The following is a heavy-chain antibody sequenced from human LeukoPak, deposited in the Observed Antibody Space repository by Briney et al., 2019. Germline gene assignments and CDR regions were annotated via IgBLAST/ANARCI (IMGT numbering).Heavy chain of an antibody. J-gene: IGHJ3*02. Sequence: GGSLRLSCAASGFTFSSYEMNRVRQAPGKGLEWVSYISSSGSTIYYADSVKGRFTISRDNAKNSLYLQMNSLRAEDTAVYYCARDQAAHDAFDIWGQGTMVTVSS. D-gene: IGHD2-15*01. CDR1: GFTFSSYE. V-gene: IGHV3-48*03. CDR2: ISSSGSTI. CDR3: ARDQAAHDAFDI.